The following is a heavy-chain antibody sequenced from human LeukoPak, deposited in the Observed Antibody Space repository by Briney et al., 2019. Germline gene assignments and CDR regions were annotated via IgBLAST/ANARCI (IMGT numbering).Heavy chain of an antibody. V-gene: IGHV4-38-2*01. Sequence: SETLSLTCVVSGYSISNAYYWGWIRQPPGKGLEWIGNIYHSGGSYYNPSLKSRVTILVDTSKNQFSLKLSSVTAADTAVYYCAKAGTTGIHHWFDPWGQGNLVTVSS. D-gene: IGHD1-1*01. CDR2: IYHSGGS. CDR3: AKAGTTGIHHWFDP. J-gene: IGHJ5*02. CDR1: GYSISNAYY.